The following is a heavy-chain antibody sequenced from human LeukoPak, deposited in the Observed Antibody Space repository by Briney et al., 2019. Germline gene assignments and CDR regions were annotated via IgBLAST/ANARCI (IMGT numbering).Heavy chain of an antibody. Sequence: SETLSLTCTVSGGSISSGGYYWSWIRQPPGKGLEWIGYIYHSESTYYNPSLKSRVTISVDRSKNQFSLKLSSVTAADTAVYYCAREGTYYYFWSGSHYMDVWGKGTTVTVSS. D-gene: IGHD3-3*01. CDR1: GGSISSGGYY. J-gene: IGHJ6*03. CDR3: AREGTYYYFWSGSHYMDV. CDR2: IYHSEST. V-gene: IGHV4-30-2*01.